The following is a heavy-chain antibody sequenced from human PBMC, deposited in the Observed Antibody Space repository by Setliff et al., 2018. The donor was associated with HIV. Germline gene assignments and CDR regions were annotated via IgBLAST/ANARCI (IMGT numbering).Heavy chain of an antibody. CDR1: GYSLTRGYY. J-gene: IGHJ4*02. CDR3: ARDGYSSSWYVISGSFDY. CDR2: SFHSGST. D-gene: IGHD6-13*01. Sequence: SETLSLTCSVAGYSLTRGYYWGWIRQPPGEGLEWIASSFHSGSTYYNPSLKSRVTISVDTSENQFSLKLSSVTAADTAVYYCARDGYSSSWYVISGSFDYWGQGILVTVSS. V-gene: IGHV4-38-2*02.